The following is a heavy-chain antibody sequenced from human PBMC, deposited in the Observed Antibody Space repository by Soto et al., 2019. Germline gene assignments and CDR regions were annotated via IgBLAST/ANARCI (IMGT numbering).Heavy chain of an antibody. CDR1: GGSVSSGSYY. V-gene: IGHV4-61*01. J-gene: IGHJ4*02. D-gene: IGHD2-21*02. CDR3: ARGSYCGGDCPTPFDY. Sequence: SETLSLTCTVSGGSVSSGSYYWSWIRQPPGKGLEWIGYIYYSGSTNYNPSLKSRVTISVDTSKNQFSLKLSSVTAADAAVYYCARGSYCGGDCPTPFDYWGQGTLVTVSS. CDR2: IYYSGST.